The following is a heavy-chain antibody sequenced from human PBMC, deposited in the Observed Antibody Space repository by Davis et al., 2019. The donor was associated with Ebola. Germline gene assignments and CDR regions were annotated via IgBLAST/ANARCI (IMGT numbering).Heavy chain of an antibody. CDR3: ARQTTYLHATDYYV. CDR2: INHSGSS. CDR1: GGSLSGYY. D-gene: IGHD3-9*01. V-gene: IGHV4-34*01. Sequence: MPGGSLRLSCAVYGGSLSGYYWSWIRQPPGKGLEWIGEINHSGSSNYNPSLKSRVTISRDTSNNQFSVNLNSVTAADTAVYYCARQTTYLHATDYYVWGQGALVTVSS. J-gene: IGHJ4*02.